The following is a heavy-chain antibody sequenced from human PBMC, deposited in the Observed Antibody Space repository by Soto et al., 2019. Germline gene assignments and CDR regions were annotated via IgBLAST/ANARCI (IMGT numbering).Heavy chain of an antibody. Sequence: ASVKVSCKASGYTFASYGSRWVRQAPGQGLEWMGWISAYNGNTNYAQKLQGRVTMTTDTSTSTAYMELRSLRSDDTAVYYCARGEVCSSTSCPYNWNYVYYYGMDVWGQATTVTV. CDR1: GYTFASYG. J-gene: IGHJ6*02. D-gene: IGHD2-2*01. V-gene: IGHV1-18*04. CDR2: ISAYNGNT. CDR3: ARGEVCSSTSCPYNWNYVYYYGMDV.